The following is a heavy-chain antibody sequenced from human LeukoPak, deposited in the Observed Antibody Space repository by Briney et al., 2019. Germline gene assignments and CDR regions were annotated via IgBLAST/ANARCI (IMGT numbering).Heavy chain of an antibody. D-gene: IGHD3-3*01. V-gene: IGHV4-61*02. CDR2: VYTRGNT. CDR3: ARVHDFWSGSRRDDALDI. Sequence: SETLSLTCTVSGGSITSGSFYWSWIRQPAGKGLEWIGRVYTRGNTNYHPSLKSRLSISLDTSKNQFSLKLRSVTAADTAVYYCARVHDFWSGSRRDDALDIWGQGTMVTVSS. CDR1: GGSITSGSFY. J-gene: IGHJ3*02.